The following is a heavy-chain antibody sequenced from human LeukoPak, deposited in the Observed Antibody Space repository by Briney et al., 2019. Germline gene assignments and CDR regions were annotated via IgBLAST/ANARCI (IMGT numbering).Heavy chain of an antibody. V-gene: IGHV1-18*01. CDR1: GYTFTTYG. J-gene: IGHJ3*02. D-gene: IGHD3-22*01. CDR2: ISAYNGNT. Sequence: ASVKVSCKASGYTFTTYGINWVRQAPGQGLEWMGWISAYNGNTNYAQNLQGRLTMTTDTSTSTAYMELRSLRSDDTAVYYCARSQYYYDSYGYYHDAFDIWGQGTMVTVSS. CDR3: ARSQYYYDSYGYYHDAFDI.